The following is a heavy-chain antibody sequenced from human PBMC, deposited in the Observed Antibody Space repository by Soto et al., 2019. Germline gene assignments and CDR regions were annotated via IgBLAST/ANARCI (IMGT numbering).Heavy chain of an antibody. CDR3: ARVEDYSTYYYYGMDV. J-gene: IGHJ6*02. CDR1: GFTFSSYS. D-gene: IGHD4-4*01. Sequence: LRLSCAASGFTFSSYSMIWVRQAPGKGLEWVSSISSSSSYIYYADSVKGRLTISRDNAKNSLYLQMNSLRAEDTAVYFCARVEDYSTYYYYGMDVWGQGTTVTVSS. V-gene: IGHV3-21*01. CDR2: ISSSSSYI.